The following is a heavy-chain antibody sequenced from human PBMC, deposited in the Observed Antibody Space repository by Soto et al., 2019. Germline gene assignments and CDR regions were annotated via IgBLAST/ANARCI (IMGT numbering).Heavy chain of an antibody. CDR2: INAGNGNT. J-gene: IGHJ4*01. CDR3: AMVMYSSSWYRNYDY. D-gene: IGHD6-13*01. CDR1: GYTFTSYA. V-gene: IGHV1-3*01. Sequence: QVQLVQSGAEVKKPGASVKVSCKASGYTFTSYAMHWVRQAPGQRLEWRGWINAGNGNTKYSQKFQGRVTITRDTSSSTADMELSSLRSEDTAVYYCAMVMYSSSWYRNYDYGCNGTLVTFSA.